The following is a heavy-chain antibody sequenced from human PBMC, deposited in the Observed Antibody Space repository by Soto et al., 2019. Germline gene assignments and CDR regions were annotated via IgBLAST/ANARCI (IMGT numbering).Heavy chain of an antibody. D-gene: IGHD3-16*02. V-gene: IGHV3-33*01. Sequence: PGGSLRLSCAASGFTFSSYGMHWVRQAPGKGLEWVAVIWYDGSNKYYADYVKGRFTISRDNSKNTLYLQMNSLRAEDTAVYYCARDPRYDYIWGSYRWSYYFDYWGQGTLVTVSS. CDR1: GFTFSSYG. CDR3: ARDPRYDYIWGSYRWSYYFDY. J-gene: IGHJ4*02. CDR2: IWYDGSNK.